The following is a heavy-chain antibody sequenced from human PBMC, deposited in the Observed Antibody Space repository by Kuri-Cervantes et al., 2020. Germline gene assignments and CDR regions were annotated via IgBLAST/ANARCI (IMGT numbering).Heavy chain of an antibody. Sequence: GESLKISCAAFGFTFSSYAMSWVRQAPGKGLEWVSAISGSGGSTYYADSVKGRFTISRDNSKNTLYLQMNSLRAEDTAVYYCAKSLITMIVVAWGQGTLVTVSS. V-gene: IGHV3-23*01. D-gene: IGHD3-22*01. J-gene: IGHJ5*02. CDR2: ISGSGGST. CDR1: GFTFSSYA. CDR3: AKSLITMIVVA.